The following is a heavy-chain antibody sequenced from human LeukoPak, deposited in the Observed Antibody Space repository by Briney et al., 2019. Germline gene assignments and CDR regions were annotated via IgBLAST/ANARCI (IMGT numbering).Heavy chain of an antibody. CDR1: GDFISSYY. J-gene: IGHJ4*02. CDR2: IDTSGST. CDR3: AREYSGSYYVILDY. V-gene: IGHV4-4*07. D-gene: IGHD1-26*01. Sequence: SETLSLTCTVSGDFISSYYWTWIRQPAGKGLEWIGRIDTSGSTNYSPSLKGRVSMSVDTSKDQFSLKLSSVTAADTAVYYCAREYSGSYYVILDYWGQGTLVTVSS.